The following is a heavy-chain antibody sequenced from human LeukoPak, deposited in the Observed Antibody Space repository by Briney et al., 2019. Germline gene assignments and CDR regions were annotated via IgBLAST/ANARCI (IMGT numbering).Heavy chain of an antibody. CDR1: GFTFSYNG. Sequence: GSLRLPCVASGFTFSYNGMHWVRQAPGKGLEWVSSISSSSSYIYYADSVKGRFTISRDNAKNSLYLQMNSLRAEDTAVYYCASGGYYYYFDYWGQGTLVTVSS. D-gene: IGHD3-22*01. J-gene: IGHJ4*02. CDR2: ISSSSSYI. V-gene: IGHV3-21*01. CDR3: ASGGYYYYFDY.